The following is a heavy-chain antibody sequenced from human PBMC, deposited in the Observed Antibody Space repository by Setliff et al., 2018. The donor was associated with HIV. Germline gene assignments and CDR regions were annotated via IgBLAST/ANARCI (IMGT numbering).Heavy chain of an antibody. CDR2: IYYSGNT. J-gene: IGHJ3*02. CDR1: GGSISNYY. CDR3: ARTFNSGYLSYAFDI. D-gene: IGHD3-22*01. V-gene: IGHV4-59*01. Sequence: SETPSLTCSVSGGSISNYYWSWIRQPPGKGLEWIGYIYYSGNTNYSPSLKSRVTISVDTPKNQFSLKLSSVTAADTAVYYCARTFNSGYLSYAFDIWGQGTMVTVSS.